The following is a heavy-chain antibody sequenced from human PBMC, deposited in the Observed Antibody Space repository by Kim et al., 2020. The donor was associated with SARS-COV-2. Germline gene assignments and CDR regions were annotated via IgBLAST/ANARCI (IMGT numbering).Heavy chain of an antibody. V-gene: IGHV1-18*01. Sequence: HTNHAQKLQGRVTMTTDPSTSTAYMELRSLRSDDTAVYYCARDLRNWNYWGQGTLVTVSS. D-gene: IGHD1-1*01. CDR2: HT. J-gene: IGHJ4*02. CDR3: ARDLRNWNY.